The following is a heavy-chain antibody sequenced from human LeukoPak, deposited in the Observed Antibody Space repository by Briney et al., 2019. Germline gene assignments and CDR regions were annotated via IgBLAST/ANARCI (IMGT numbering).Heavy chain of an antibody. J-gene: IGHJ4*02. V-gene: IGHV3-33*01. Sequence: PGGSLRLSCAASGFTFITYGMHWVRQAPGKGLEWVAVIWYDGSKEYYADSVKGRFTISRDNSKNTLYLQMNSLRAGDTAVYYCARELETAMVFDFWGQGTLVTVSS. CDR3: ARELETAMVFDF. CDR1: GFTFITYG. D-gene: IGHD5-18*01. CDR2: IWYDGSKE.